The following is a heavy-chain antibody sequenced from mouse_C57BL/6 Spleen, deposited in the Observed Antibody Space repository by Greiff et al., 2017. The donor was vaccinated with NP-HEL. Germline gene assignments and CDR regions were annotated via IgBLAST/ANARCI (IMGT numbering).Heavy chain of an antibody. CDR2: IYPGGGYT. CDR1: GYTFTNYW. CDR3: ARSSLYGSSYGYAMDY. J-gene: IGHJ4*01. V-gene: IGHV1-63*01. D-gene: IGHD1-1*01. Sequence: QVQLQQSGAELVRPGTSVKMSCKASGYTFTNYWIGWAKQRPGHGLEWIGDIYPGGGYTNYTEKFKGKATLTADKSSSTAYMQFSSLTSEDSAIYYCARSSLYGSSYGYAMDYWGQGTSVTVSS.